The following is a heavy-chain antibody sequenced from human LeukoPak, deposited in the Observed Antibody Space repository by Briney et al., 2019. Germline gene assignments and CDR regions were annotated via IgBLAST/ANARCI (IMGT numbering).Heavy chain of an antibody. D-gene: IGHD1-1*01. CDR2: ISAYKGNK. Sequence: GAAVTVPRQACVYTFTRYCLRGLQPAPAQGRAWVGWISAYKGNKNYPQKLQGRGTMTRSTSTRTAYMELRSLRSDDTGVYYCAREDRGTTGTEWGGLYYYGMDVWGQGTTVSVFS. V-gene: IGHV1-18*01. CDR3: AREDRGTTGTEWGGLYYYGMDV. CDR1: VYTFTRYC. J-gene: IGHJ6*02.